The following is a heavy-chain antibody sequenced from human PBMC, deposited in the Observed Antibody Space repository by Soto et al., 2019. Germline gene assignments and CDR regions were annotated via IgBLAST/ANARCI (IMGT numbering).Heavy chain of an antibody. Sequence: PGGSLRLSCTTSGFTFVDSARSWVRQAPGKGLEWVGFIRRNAYGGTTDYAASVKGRFTISRDDSKSIAYLQMNSLRTEDTALYYCTRASSLDFDFWGQGTLVTVSS. J-gene: IGHJ4*02. CDR1: GFTFVDSA. CDR3: TRASSLDFDF. CDR2: IRRNAYGGTT. V-gene: IGHV3-49*04. D-gene: IGHD3-16*01.